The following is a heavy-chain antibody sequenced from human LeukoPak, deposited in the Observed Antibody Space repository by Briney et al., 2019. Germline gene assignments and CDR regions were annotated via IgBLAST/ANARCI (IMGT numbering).Heavy chain of an antibody. Sequence: PGGPLRLSCAASGFTFSSYWMHWVRQVPGKGLVWVSRVGTDGSTTTYADYVKGRFTISRDNAKKTLFLQMNSLRAEDTAVYYCARDKYGGNSNAFDTRGQGTLVTVSS. V-gene: IGHV3-74*01. D-gene: IGHD4-23*01. CDR3: ARDKYGGNSNAFDT. CDR2: VGTDGSTT. J-gene: IGHJ3*02. CDR1: GFTFSSYW.